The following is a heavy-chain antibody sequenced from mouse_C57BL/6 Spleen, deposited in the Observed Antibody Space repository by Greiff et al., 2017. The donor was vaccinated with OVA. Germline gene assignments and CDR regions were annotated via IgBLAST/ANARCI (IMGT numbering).Heavy chain of an antibody. Sequence: QLQQSGAELVRPGASVKLSCKASGYTFTDYYINWVKQRPGQGLEWIARIYPGSGNTYYNEKFKGKATLTAEKSSSTAYMQLSSLTSEDSAVYFCARTAYYSNPYAMDYWGQGTSVTVSS. CDR1: GYTFTDYY. CDR2: IYPGSGNT. D-gene: IGHD2-5*01. V-gene: IGHV1-76*01. CDR3: ARTAYYSNPYAMDY. J-gene: IGHJ4*01.